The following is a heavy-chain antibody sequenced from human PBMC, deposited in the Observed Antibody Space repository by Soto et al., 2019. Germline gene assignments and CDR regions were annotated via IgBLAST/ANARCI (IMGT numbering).Heavy chain of an antibody. Sequence: ASVKVSCKASGGTFSSYAISWVRQAPGQGLEWMGGIIPIFGTANYAQKFQGRVTITADESTSTAYTELSSLRSEDTAVYYCARGYSLNGYGMDVWGQGTTVTVSS. V-gene: IGHV1-69*13. D-gene: IGHD5-18*01. J-gene: IGHJ6*02. CDR3: ARGYSLNGYGMDV. CDR2: IIPIFGTA. CDR1: GGTFSSYA.